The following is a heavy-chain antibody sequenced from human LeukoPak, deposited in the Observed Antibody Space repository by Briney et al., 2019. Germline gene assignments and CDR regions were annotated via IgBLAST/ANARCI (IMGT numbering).Heavy chain of an antibody. V-gene: IGHV3-23*01. Sequence: GGSLRLSCAASGFTFSSYDMSWVRRAPGKGLEWVSAISGNGGSTYYADYVKGRFTISKDNAKNTLDLPMNSLRAEDTAVYYCAKANWGSGYGGQGTLVSVS. CDR2: ISGNGGST. D-gene: IGHD7-27*01. J-gene: IGHJ4*02. CDR1: GFTFSSYD. CDR3: AKANWGSGY.